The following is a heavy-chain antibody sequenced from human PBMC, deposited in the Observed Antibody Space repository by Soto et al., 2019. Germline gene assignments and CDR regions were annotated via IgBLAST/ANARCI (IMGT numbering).Heavy chain of an antibody. CDR3: ARSIVVVTAADY. CDR2: IIPIFGTA. CDR1: GGTFSSYA. Sequence: SVKVSCKASGGTFSSYAISWVRQAPGQGLEWMGGIIPIFGTANYAQKFQGRVTITRDTSASTAYMELSSLISEDTAVYYCARSIVVVTAADYWGQGTLVTVSS. V-gene: IGHV1-69*05. D-gene: IGHD2-21*02. J-gene: IGHJ4*02.